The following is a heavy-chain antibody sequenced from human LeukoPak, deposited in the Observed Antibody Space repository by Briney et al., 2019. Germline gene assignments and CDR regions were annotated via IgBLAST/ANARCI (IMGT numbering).Heavy chain of an antibody. D-gene: IGHD6-19*01. CDR1: GFTFSNAW. Sequence: GGSLRLSCAASGFTFSNAWINWVRQAPGKGLEWVGRIKSKTEGGTTGYVAPVKGRFTISRDDSKNTLYLQMNSLKSEDTAVYYCTTGVGGAYSSAWYPGIDFDYWGQGTLVTVSS. J-gene: IGHJ4*02. CDR3: TTGVGGAYSSAWYPGIDFDY. V-gene: IGHV3-15*01. CDR2: IKSKTEGGTT.